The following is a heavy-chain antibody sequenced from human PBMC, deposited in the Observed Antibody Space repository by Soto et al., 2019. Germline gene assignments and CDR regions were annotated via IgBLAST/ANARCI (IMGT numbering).Heavy chain of an antibody. CDR2: IYYSGSA. J-gene: IGHJ4*02. Sequence: PSETLSLTCTVSGGSISSGANYWSWVRQGPGKGLEWIGNIYYSGSAYYNPSLKSRLTMSVDTSKNIFSLKLTSVTAADTAVYYCARDSYSYGWKDYWGQGTLVTVSS. CDR1: GGSISSGANY. V-gene: IGHV4-31*03. CDR3: ARDSYSYGWKDY. D-gene: IGHD5-18*01.